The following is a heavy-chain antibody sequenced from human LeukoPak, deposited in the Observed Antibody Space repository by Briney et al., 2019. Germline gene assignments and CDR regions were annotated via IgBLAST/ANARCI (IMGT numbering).Heavy chain of an antibody. V-gene: IGHV3-23*01. J-gene: IGHJ4*02. Sequence: GGSLRLSCTASGFAFSSYAMSWVRHSPGKGLEWVSSISSSGASTYYADSVKGRFTISRDNSKNTLYLQTNSLRAEDTAVHHCAKDGREVRAYFDYWGQGTLVTVSS. CDR1: GFAFSSYA. CDR3: AKDGREVRAYFDY. CDR2: ISSSGAST. D-gene: IGHD1-26*01.